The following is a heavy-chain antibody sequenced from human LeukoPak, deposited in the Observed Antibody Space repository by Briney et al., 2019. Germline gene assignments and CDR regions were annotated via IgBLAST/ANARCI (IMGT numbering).Heavy chain of an antibody. V-gene: IGHV4-59*01. CDR2: IYYSGST. D-gene: IGHD3-22*01. CDR3: AREGYYYDSSGYYVLIDY. J-gene: IGHJ4*02. Sequence: SETLSLTCTVSGGSISSYYWSWIRQPPGKGLEWIGYIYYSGSTNYNPSLKSRVTISVDTSKNQFSLKLSSVTAADTAVYYCAREGYYYDSSGYYVLIDYWGQGTLVTVSS. CDR1: GGSISSYY.